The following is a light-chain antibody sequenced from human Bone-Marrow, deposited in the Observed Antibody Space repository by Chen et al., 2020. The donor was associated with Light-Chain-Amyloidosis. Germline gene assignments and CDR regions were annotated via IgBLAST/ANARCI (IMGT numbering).Light chain of an antibody. CDR3: QSADSSGTYEVI. J-gene: IGLJ2*01. Sequence: SYELTQPPSVSVSLGQTARITCSGDDLPTKYAYWYQQKPGRAPVLVIHRDTERPSGISERFSGSSSGTTATLTISGVQAEDEADYHCQSADSSGTYEVIFGGGTKLTVL. CDR2: RDT. V-gene: IGLV3-25*03. CDR1: DLPTKY.